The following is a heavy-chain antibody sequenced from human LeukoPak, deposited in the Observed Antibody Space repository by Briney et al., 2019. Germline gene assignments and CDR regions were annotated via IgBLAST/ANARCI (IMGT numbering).Heavy chain of an antibody. V-gene: IGHV5-51*01. D-gene: IGHD3-10*01. Sequence: GESLKISCRTSGYSFISNWIGWVRQMPGKGLEWMGIILPDNSHTTYSPSLQSHVTISADKSISAAYLQWSSLKASDSAIYYCARQSRRTSGSTDLEYWGQGTLVTVSS. CDR1: GYSFISNW. J-gene: IGHJ4*02. CDR3: ARQSRRTSGSTDLEY. CDR2: ILPDNSHT.